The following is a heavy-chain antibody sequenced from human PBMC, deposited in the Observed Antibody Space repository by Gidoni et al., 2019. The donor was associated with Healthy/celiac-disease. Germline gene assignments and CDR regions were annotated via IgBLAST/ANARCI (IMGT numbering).Heavy chain of an antibody. J-gene: IGHJ3*02. CDR2: INSDGSST. CDR1: GFPFSSYW. CDR3: ARDRVEMGDDAFDI. Sequence: EVQLVESGGGLVQPGGSLRLSCAASGFPFSSYWMHWVRQAPGKGLVWVSRINSDGSSTSYADSVKGRFTISRDNAKNTLYLQMNSLRAEDTAVYYCARDRVEMGDDAFDIWGQGTMVTVSS. V-gene: IGHV3-74*01. D-gene: IGHD3-16*01.